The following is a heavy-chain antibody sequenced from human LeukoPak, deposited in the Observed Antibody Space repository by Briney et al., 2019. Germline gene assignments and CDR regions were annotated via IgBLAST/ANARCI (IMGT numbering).Heavy chain of an antibody. CDR1: GGSISSYY. CDR2: IYYSGST. Sequence: PSETLSLTCTVSGGSISSYYWSWIRQPPGKGLEWIGYIYYSGSTNYNPSLKSRVTISVGTSKNQFSLKLSSVTAADTAVYYCARDYNPYSSSFFDIWGQGTTVTVSS. D-gene: IGHD6-13*01. J-gene: IGHJ3*02. CDR3: ARDYNPYSSSFFDI. V-gene: IGHV4-59*01.